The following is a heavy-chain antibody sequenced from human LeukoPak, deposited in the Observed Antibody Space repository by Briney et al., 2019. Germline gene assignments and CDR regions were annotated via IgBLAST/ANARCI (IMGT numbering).Heavy chain of an antibody. CDR2: IYTSGST. D-gene: IGHD6-13*01. V-gene: IGHV4-4*07. CDR1: GVSISSYY. Sequence: SETLSLTCTVSGVSISSYYWSWIRQPAGKGLEWIGRIYTSGSTNYNPSLRSRVTMSVDTSKNQFSLKLSSVTAADTAVYYCARDSHSSSSPNWFDPWGQGTLVTVSS. CDR3: ARDSHSSSSPNWFDP. J-gene: IGHJ5*02.